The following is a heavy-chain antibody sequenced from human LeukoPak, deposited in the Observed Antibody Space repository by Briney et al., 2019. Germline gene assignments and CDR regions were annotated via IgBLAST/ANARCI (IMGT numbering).Heavy chain of an antibody. CDR1: GFTFSTYW. CDR3: ARDKDWSFDN. D-gene: IGHD3/OR15-3a*01. Sequence: GGSLRLSCEASGFTFSTYWMSWVRQAPGKGLEWVANIKQDGSEKYYVDSVKGRFTISRDNAKNSLYLQMNSLRDEDTAVYYCARDKDWSFDNWGQGILVTVSS. V-gene: IGHV3-7*01. CDR2: IKQDGSEK. J-gene: IGHJ4*02.